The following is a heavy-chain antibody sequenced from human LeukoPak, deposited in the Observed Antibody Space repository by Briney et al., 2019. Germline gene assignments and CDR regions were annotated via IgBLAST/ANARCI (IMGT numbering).Heavy chain of an antibody. D-gene: IGHD3-16*01. J-gene: IGHJ4*02. Sequence: GSLRLSCTASGFTFSDYEMNWVRQAPGKGLEWVSYISSSGSTIYYADSVKGRFTISRDNAKNSLYLQMSSLRAEDTALYYCARESERGMGYWGQGSLVTVSS. CDR1: GFTFSDYE. CDR2: ISSSGSTI. V-gene: IGHV3-48*03. CDR3: ARESERGMGY.